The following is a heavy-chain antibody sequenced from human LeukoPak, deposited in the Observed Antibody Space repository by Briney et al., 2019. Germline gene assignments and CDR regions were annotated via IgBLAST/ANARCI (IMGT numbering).Heavy chain of an antibody. Sequence: SETLSLTCTVSGVSISSYYWSWIRQPAGKGLEWIGRIYTSGSITYNPSLKSRVSMSVDTSKNQFSLKLSSVTAADTAVYYCARDIHVPRIREPYFDIWGEGTLVTVSS. V-gene: IGHV4-4*07. CDR2: IYTSGSI. CDR3: ARDIHVPRIREPYFDI. J-gene: IGHJ3*02. CDR1: GVSISSYY. D-gene: IGHD1-14*01.